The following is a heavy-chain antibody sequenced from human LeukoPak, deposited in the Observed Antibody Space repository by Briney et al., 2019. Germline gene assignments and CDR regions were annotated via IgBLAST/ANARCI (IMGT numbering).Heavy chain of an antibody. D-gene: IGHD3-22*01. CDR1: GGTFSSYA. V-gene: IGHV1-69*05. CDR3: ARGYYDSSGYYHPLVAFDI. Sequence: GSSVKVSCKASGGTFSSYAISWVRQAPGQGLEWMGGIIPIFGTANYAQKFQGRVTMTRDTSTSTVYMELSSLRSEDTAVYYCARGYYDSSGYYHPLVAFDIWGQGTMVTVSS. J-gene: IGHJ3*02. CDR2: IIPIFGTA.